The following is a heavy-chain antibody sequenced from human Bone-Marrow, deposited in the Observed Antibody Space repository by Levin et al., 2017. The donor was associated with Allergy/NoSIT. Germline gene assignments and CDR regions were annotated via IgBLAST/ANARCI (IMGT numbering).Heavy chain of an antibody. J-gene: IGHJ4*02. Sequence: GGSLRLSCATSGFTFNSYAISWVRQVPGKGLEWVSAISGSTGVTYYAASVKGRFTISRDTSKETVYLQMNILRAEDTAVYYCAREHVVDTIGIDFWGQGTQVTVSS. CDR3: AREHVVDTIGIDF. V-gene: IGHV3-23*01. D-gene: IGHD2-15*01. CDR1: GFTFNSYA. CDR2: ISGSTGVT.